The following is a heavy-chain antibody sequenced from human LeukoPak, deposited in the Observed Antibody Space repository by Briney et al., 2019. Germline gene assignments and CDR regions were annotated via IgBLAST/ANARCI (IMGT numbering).Heavy chain of an antibody. CDR1: GYTFTSYG. CDR3: AGDFGVVVVAATGAFDI. D-gene: IGHD2-15*01. CDR2: ISAYNGNT. Sequence: ASVKVSCKASGYTFTSYGISWVRQAPGQGLEWMGWISAYNGNTNCAQKLQGRVTMTTDTSTSTAYMELRSLRSDDTAVYYCAGDFGVVVVAATGAFDIWGQGTMVTVSS. J-gene: IGHJ3*02. V-gene: IGHV1-18*01.